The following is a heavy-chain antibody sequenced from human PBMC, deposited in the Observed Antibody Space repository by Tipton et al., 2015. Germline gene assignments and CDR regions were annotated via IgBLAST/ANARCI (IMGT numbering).Heavy chain of an antibody. CDR1: GFTFSSYV. J-gene: IGHJ4*02. CDR3: AREMVRSRTLDY. V-gene: IGHV3-53*01. Sequence: SLRLSCAASGFTFSSYVMAWVRQTPGKGLEWVSVIFSVGTTHYADSVKGRFTISRDNAKNTLALHMNRLTAEDTAVYYCAREMVRSRTLDYWGQGTLVTVSS. CDR2: IFSVGTT. D-gene: IGHD2-8*01.